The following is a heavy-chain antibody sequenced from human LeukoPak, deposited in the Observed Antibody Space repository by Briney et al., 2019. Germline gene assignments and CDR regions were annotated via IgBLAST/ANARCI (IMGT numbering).Heavy chain of an antibody. V-gene: IGHV4-59*02. J-gene: IGHJ4*02. CDR3: ARATVDTAMVWGY. D-gene: IGHD5-18*01. Sequence: PSETLSLTCTVSGGSVSGHYWSWIRQPPDKGLEWIGYVYHSGNTDYSPSLKSRVTISMDTSQNRFSLKLRSVTAADTAVYYCARATVDTAMVWGYWGQGVLVTVSS. CDR1: GGSVSGHY. CDR2: VYHSGNT.